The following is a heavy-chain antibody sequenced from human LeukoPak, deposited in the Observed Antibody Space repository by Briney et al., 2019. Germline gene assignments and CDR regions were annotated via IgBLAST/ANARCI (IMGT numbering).Heavy chain of an antibody. CDR3: ARSRRRELLGTYFDY. D-gene: IGHD1-26*01. CDR2: ISYDGNNK. CDR1: GFTFSDYY. V-gene: IGHV3-30*03. Sequence: GGSLRLSCAASGFTFSDYYMSWIRQAPGKGLEWVAVISYDGNNKYYADSVEGRFTISRDNSNNTLYLQMNSLRAEDTAVYYCARSRRRELLGTYFDYWGQGTLVTVSS. J-gene: IGHJ4*02.